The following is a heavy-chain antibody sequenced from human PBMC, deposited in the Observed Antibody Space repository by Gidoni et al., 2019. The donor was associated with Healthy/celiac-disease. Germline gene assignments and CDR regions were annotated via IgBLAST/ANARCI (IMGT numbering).Heavy chain of an antibody. CDR2: IWYDGSNK. D-gene: IGHD6-13*01. J-gene: IGHJ4*02. V-gene: IGHV3-33*01. CDR3: ARDRRGIAAAGDY. Sequence: QVQLVESGGGVVQPGRSLRLPCAASGFTFSSYGMHWVRQAPGKGLEWVAVIWYDGSNKDYADSVKGRFTISRDNSKNTLYLQMNSLRAEDTAVYYCARDRRGIAAAGDYWGQGTLVTVSS. CDR1: GFTFSSYG.